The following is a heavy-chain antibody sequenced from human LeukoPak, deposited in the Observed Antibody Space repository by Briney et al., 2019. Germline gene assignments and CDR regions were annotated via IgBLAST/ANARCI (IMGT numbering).Heavy chain of an antibody. V-gene: IGHV1-46*01. J-gene: IGHJ6*03. CDR1: GYIFTSYG. D-gene: IGHD2-2*01. Sequence: ASVKVSCKASGYIFTSYGISWVRQAPGQGLEWMGIINPSGGSTSYAQKFQGRVTMTRDTSTSTVYMELSSLRSEDTAVYYCARDRCSSTSCYLPEVYYYYYYMDVWGKGTTVTVSS. CDR3: ARDRCSSTSCYLPEVYYYYYYMDV. CDR2: INPSGGST.